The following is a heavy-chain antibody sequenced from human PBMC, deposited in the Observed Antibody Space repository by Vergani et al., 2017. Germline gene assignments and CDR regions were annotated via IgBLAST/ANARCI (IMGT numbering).Heavy chain of an antibody. Sequence: QVQLQESGPGLVKPSETLSLTCTVSGGSISSYYWSWIRQPPGKGLEWIGYIYYSGSTNYNPSLKSRVTISVDTSKNQFSLKLSSVTAADTAVYYWARHHIGSGSYLDAFDIWGQGTMVTVSS. D-gene: IGHD3-10*01. CDR1: GGSISSYY. J-gene: IGHJ3*02. CDR2: IYYSGST. V-gene: IGHV4-59*08. CDR3: ARHHIGSGSYLDAFDI.